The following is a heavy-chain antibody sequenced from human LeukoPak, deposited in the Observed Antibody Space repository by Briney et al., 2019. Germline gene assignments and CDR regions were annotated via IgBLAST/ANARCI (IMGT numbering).Heavy chain of an antibody. Sequence: GGSLRLSCAASGFTVSSNYMNWVRQAPGKGLEWVSVIYSGGITYYADSVKGRFTISRDNSKNTVYLQMNSLRVEDTAVYYCASLDAFDIWGQGTMVTVSS. J-gene: IGHJ3*02. CDR1: GFTVSSNY. CDR3: ASLDAFDI. V-gene: IGHV3-66*01. CDR2: IYSGGIT.